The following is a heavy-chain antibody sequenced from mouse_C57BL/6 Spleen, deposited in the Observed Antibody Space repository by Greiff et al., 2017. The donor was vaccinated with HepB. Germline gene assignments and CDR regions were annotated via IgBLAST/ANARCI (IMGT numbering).Heavy chain of an antibody. V-gene: IGHV1-64*01. Sequence: QVQLQQPGAELVMPGASVKLSCKASGYTFTSYWMHWVKQRPGQGLEWIGMIHPNSGSTNYNEKFKSKATLTVDKSSSTAYMQLSSLTSEDSAVYYCARWRGYWYFDVWGTGTTVTVSS. J-gene: IGHJ1*03. CDR1: GYTFTSYW. CDR2: IHPNSGST. CDR3: ARWRGYWYFDV.